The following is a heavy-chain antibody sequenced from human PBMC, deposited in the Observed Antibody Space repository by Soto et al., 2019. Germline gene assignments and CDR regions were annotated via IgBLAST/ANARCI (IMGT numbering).Heavy chain of an antibody. Sequence: EVQLLESGGGFVQPGGSLRLSCAASGFIFSGFAMSWVRQAPGRGLEWVSSISGSGSSTHYAESVKGRFTISRDNSKNTFYLQMNSLRAEDTAVYYCARDTDGRAAVCTSASCYGWGSWGQGTLVTVSS. V-gene: IGHV3-23*01. J-gene: IGHJ5*02. CDR2: ISGSGSST. CDR1: GFIFSGFA. CDR3: ARDTDGRAAVCTSASCYGWGS. D-gene: IGHD2-2*01.